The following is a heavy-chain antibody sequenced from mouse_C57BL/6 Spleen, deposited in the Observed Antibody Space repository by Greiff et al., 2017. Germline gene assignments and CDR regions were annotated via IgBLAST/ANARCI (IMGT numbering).Heavy chain of an antibody. CDR2: IYPGSGNT. D-gene: IGHD1-2*01. J-gene: IGHJ2*01. CDR3: AREDYYGLFDY. V-gene: IGHV1-76*01. CDR1: GYTFTDYY. Sequence: VQLQQSGAELVRPGASVKLSCKASGYTFTDYYINWVKQRPGQGLEWIARIYPGSGNTYYNEKFKGKATLTAEKSSSTAYMQLSSLTSEDSAVYFCAREDYYGLFDYWGQGTTLTVSS.